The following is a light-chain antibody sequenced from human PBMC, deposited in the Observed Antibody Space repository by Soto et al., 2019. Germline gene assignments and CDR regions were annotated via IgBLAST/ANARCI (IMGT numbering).Light chain of an antibody. CDR2: GES. V-gene: IGKV3-20*01. CDR3: QQYGSSSWT. Sequence: EIVLTQSPGTLSLSPGERATLSCRASQSVSSSNLAWNQQKPGQAPRLLIYGESSRATGIPNRLRGSGSGTDFTLTISRLEPEDFAVYYCQQYGSSSWTFGQGTKVDIK. J-gene: IGKJ1*01. CDR1: QSVSSSN.